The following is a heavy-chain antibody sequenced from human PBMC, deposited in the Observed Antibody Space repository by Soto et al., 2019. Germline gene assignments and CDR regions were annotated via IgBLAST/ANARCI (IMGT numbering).Heavy chain of an antibody. J-gene: IGHJ4*02. Sequence: EVQLVESGGVVVQPGGSLRLSCAASGFTYDDYTMHWVRQAPGKGLEWVSLISWDGGSTYYADSVKGRFTISRDNSKNSLYLQMNSLRTEDTASYYCAKDYLFGEYFDYWGQGTLVTVSS. D-gene: IGHD3-10*01. CDR1: GFTYDDYT. CDR2: ISWDGGST. V-gene: IGHV3-43*01. CDR3: AKDYLFGEYFDY.